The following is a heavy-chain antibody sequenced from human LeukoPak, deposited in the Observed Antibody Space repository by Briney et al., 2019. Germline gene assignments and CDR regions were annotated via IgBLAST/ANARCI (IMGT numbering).Heavy chain of an antibody. V-gene: IGHV4-31*03. CDR3: ARGGITYYYDSSGSYPPRYDAFDI. J-gene: IGHJ3*02. CDR1: GGSISIGGYY. Sequence: SQTLSLTCTVSGGSISIGGYYWSWIRQHPGKGLEWIGYIYYSGSTYYNPSLKSRVTISVDTSKNQFSLKLSSVTAADTAVYYCARGGITYYYDSSGSYPPRYDAFDIWGQGTMVTVSS. CDR2: IYYSGST. D-gene: IGHD3-22*01.